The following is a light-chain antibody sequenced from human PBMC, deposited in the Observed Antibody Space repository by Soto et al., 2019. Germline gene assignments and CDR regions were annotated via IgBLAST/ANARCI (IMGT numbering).Light chain of an antibody. CDR2: SAS. V-gene: IGKV3-15*01. J-gene: IGKJ4*01. CDR1: QSVNSN. CDR3: QHFNAWPLT. Sequence: EIVMTQSPATLSVSPGERATLSCRASQSVNSNLAWYQQKPGQAPRLLIYSASTRATGIPGRFSGSGSGTEFTLTISSLQSEDFAIYYCQHFNAWPLTFGGGTKVEIK.